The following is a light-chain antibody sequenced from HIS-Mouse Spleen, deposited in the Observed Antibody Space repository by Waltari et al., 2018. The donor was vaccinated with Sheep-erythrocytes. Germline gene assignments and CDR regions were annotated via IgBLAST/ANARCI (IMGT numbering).Light chain of an antibody. J-gene: IGLJ3*02. CDR3: CSYAGSSPWV. CDR1: RTDVGSCNL. Sequence: QSALTQPASVSGSPGQSITISCTGTRTDVGSCNLVSGYQQHPGKAPKLMIYEGSKRPSGVSNRFSGSKSGNTASLTISGLQAEDEADYYCCSYAGSSPWVFGGGTKLTVL. V-gene: IGLV2-23*01. CDR2: EGS.